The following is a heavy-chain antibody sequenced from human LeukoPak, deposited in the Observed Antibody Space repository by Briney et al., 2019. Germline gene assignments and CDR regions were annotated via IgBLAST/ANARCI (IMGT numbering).Heavy chain of an antibody. CDR1: GGTFSSYA. J-gene: IGHJ4*02. CDR2: IIPIFGTA. V-gene: IGHV1-69*01. Sequence: SSVKVSCKASGGTFSSYAISWVRQAPGQGLEWLGGIIPIFGTANYAQKFQGRVTITAHESTSTAYMELSSLRSEDTAVYYCARGEARFLEWLLLWGQGTLVTVSS. D-gene: IGHD3-3*01. CDR3: ARGEARFLEWLLL.